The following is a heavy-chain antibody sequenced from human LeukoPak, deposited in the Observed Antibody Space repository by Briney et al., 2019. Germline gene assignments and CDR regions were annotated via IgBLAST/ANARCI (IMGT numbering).Heavy chain of an antibody. CDR2: IKQDGSEK. V-gene: IGHV3-7*01. D-gene: IGHD1-14*01. J-gene: IGHJ4*02. CDR3: ARVQGGGFRTADY. Sequence: WGSLTLSCAASGCTVSSYWMSWVRQAPGKGLEWVANIKQDGSEKYYVASVKGRFTISRDNAKNSLYLQMNSLRAEDTAVYYCARVQGGGFRTADYWGQGTLVTVSS. CDR1: GCTVSSYW.